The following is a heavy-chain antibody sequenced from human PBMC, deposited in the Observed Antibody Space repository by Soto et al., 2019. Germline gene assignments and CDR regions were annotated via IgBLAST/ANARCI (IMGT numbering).Heavy chain of an antibody. CDR1: GYTFTSYN. CDR2: SNSNSGNS. Sequence: ASVKVSCKASGYTFTSYNINWVRQAPGQGLEWVAGSNSNSGNSDHAQKFQGRLTVTRDTSISTAYMELSSLRSDDTAVYYCVLLGLFDHWGPGTLGTVSS. J-gene: IGHJ4*02. V-gene: IGHV1-8*01. D-gene: IGHD3-10*01. CDR3: VLLGLFDH.